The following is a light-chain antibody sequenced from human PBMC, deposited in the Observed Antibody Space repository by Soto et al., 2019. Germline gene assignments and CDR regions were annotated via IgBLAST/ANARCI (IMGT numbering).Light chain of an antibody. J-gene: IGKJ2*01. CDR2: AAS. V-gene: IGKV1-39*01. CDR1: QSIGNY. CDR3: QQSYSPVMYT. Sequence: DIQMTQSPSSLSASVGDRVTIICRASQSIGNYLNWYQQKPGKAPTLLIYAASHLQSGVPSRFSGSGYGTDFTLTITSLQYEDFATYYCQQSYSPVMYTFGQGTKLEIE.